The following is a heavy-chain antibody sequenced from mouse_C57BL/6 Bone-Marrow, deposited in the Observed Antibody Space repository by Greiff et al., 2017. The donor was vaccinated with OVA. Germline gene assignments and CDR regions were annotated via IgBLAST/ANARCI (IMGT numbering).Heavy chain of an antibody. J-gene: IGHJ1*03. D-gene: IGHD2-13*01. CDR2: IWRGGST. CDR1: GFSLTSYG. V-gene: IGHV2-5*01. CDR3: AKKRGLLAYWCFDV. Sequence: VMLVESGPGLVQPSQSLSITCTVSGFSLTSYGVHWVRQSPGKGLEWLGVIWRGGSTDYNAAFMSRLSITKDNSKSQDFFKMNSLQADDTVIYSTAKKRGLLAYWCFDVWGTETTVTVSS.